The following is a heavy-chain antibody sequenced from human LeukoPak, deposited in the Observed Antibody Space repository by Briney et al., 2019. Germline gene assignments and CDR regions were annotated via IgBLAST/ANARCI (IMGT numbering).Heavy chain of an antibody. CDR1: GYTFTNYD. V-gene: IGHV1-18*01. D-gene: IGHD1-26*01. J-gene: IGHJ4*02. Sequence: ASVKVSCKASGYTFTNYDISWVRQAPGQGLEWMGWISAYNDNTNYAQKLQGRLTMTTDTSTSTAYMELRSPRSDDTAVYYCAREHSGSYSQPLDYFDYWGQGTLVTVSS. CDR3: AREHSGSYSQPLDYFDY. CDR2: ISAYNDNT.